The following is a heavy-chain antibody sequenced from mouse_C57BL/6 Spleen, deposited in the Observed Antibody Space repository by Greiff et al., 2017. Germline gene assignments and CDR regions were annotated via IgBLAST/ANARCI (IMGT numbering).Heavy chain of an antibody. Sequence: EVKLVESGAELVRPGASVKLSCTASGFNIKDDYMHWVKQRPEQGLEWIGWIDPENGDTEYASKFQGKATITADTSSNTAYLQLSSLTSEDTAVYYCTTGGITTVVATDFDVWGTGTTVTVAS. J-gene: IGHJ1*03. CDR2: IDPENGDT. CDR1: GFNIKDDY. CDR3: TTGGITTVVATDFDV. V-gene: IGHV14-4*01. D-gene: IGHD1-1*01.